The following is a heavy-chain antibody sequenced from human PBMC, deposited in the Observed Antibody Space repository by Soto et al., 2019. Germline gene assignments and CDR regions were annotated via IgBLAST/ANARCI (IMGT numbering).Heavy chain of an antibody. Sequence: QITLEESGPTLVKATQTLTLTCALSGFTLNTHGMGVAWVRQPPGKALEWLALIYWDDSKYYSPSLESRLTVTKVTSKNQVVLTMTNMDPGDTATYFCALQYNWTFDHWGRGTLITVSS. CDR2: IYWDDSK. CDR1: GFTLNTHGMG. V-gene: IGHV2-5*02. D-gene: IGHD1-1*01. J-gene: IGHJ4*02. CDR3: ALQYNWTFDH.